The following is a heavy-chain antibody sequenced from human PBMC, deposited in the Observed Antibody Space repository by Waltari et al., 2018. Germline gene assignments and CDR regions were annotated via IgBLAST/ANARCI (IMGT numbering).Heavy chain of an antibody. D-gene: IGHD3-22*01. CDR3: ASTVYYDSSGWTYYFDY. V-gene: IGHV4-39*01. CDR1: GGSISSSRYY. J-gene: IGHJ4*02. CDR2: IYYSGST. Sequence: QLQLQESGPGLVKPSETLSLTCTVSGGSISSSRYYGGWIRQPPGKGLEWIGSIYYSGSTYYNPSLKSRVTISVDTSKNQFSLKLSSVTAADTAVYYCASTVYYDSSGWTYYFDYWGQGTLVTVSS.